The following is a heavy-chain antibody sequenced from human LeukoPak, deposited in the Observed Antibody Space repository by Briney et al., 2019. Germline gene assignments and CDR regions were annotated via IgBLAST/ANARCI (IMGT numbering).Heavy chain of an antibody. Sequence: GGSLRLSCAASGFTFSDYYMSWIRQAPGKGLEWVSYISSSGSTIYYADSVKGRFTISRDNAKNSLYLQMNSLRAEDTAVYYCARDSKYSSSSYYDAFDIWGQGTMVTVSS. CDR2: ISSSGSTI. CDR1: GFTFSDYY. J-gene: IGHJ3*02. CDR3: ARDSKYSSSSYYDAFDI. D-gene: IGHD6-6*01. V-gene: IGHV3-11*04.